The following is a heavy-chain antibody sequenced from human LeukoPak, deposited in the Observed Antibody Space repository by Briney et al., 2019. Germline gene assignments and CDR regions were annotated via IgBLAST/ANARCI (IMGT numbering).Heavy chain of an antibody. D-gene: IGHD1-26*01. J-gene: IGHJ2*01. CDR3: ARRSGSYYEWYFDL. Sequence: SETLSLTCAVYGGSFSGYSWNWIRQPPGKGLEWIGEIDHGGSANYNPSLRSRVTISVDTSKNQFSLKLSSVTAADTAVYYCARRSGSYYEWYFDLWGRGTLVTVSS. CDR1: GGSFSGYS. V-gene: IGHV4-34*01. CDR2: IDHGGSA.